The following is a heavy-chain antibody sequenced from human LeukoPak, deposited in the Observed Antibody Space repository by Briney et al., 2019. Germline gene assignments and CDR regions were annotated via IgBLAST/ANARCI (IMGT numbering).Heavy chain of an antibody. Sequence: GGSLRLSCAASGFTFSSYGMHWVRQAPGKGLEWVAVIWYDGSNKYYADSVKGRFTISRDNSKNTLYLQMNSLRAEDTAVYYCARRLRCSSSSCAGFDPWGQGTLVTVSS. CDR3: ARRLRCSSSSCAGFDP. D-gene: IGHD2-2*01. J-gene: IGHJ5*02. CDR1: GFTFSSYG. V-gene: IGHV3-33*01. CDR2: IWYDGSNK.